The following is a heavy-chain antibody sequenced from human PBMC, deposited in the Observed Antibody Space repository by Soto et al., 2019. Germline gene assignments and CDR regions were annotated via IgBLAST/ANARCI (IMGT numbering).Heavy chain of an antibody. CDR3: ARDPPRYAYGSGRSKDFDY. CDR2: ISAYNGNT. J-gene: IGHJ4*02. D-gene: IGHD3-10*01. Sequence: GASVKVSWKASGYTFTSYGISWVRQAPGQGLEWMGWISAYNGNTNYAQKLQGRVTMTTDTSTSTAYMELRSLRSDDTAVYYCARDPPRYAYGSGRSKDFDYWGQGTLVTVSS. CDR1: GYTFTSYG. V-gene: IGHV1-18*01.